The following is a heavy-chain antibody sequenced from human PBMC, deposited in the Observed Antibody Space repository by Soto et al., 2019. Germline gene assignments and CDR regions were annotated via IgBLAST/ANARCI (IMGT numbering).Heavy chain of an antibody. J-gene: IGHJ1*01. V-gene: IGHV1-8*01. CDR3: ARGGSAADVFDFQH. CDR1: GYTFTSYD. CDR2: MNPNSGNT. D-gene: IGHD6-13*01. Sequence: ASVKVSCKASGYTFTSYDINWVRQATGQGLEWMGWMNPNSGNTGYAQKFQGRVTMTRNTSISTAYMELSSLRSEDTAVYYCARGGSAADVFDFQHWGQGTLVTVSS.